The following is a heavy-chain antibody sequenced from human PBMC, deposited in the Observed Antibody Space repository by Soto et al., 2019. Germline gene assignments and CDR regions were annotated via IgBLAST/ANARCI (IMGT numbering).Heavy chain of an antibody. CDR3: ARGLVPAATRTNWFDP. D-gene: IGHD2-2*01. J-gene: IGHJ5*02. V-gene: IGHV1-69*02. Sequence: SVKVSCKASGGTFSSYTISWVRQAPGQGLEWMGRIIPILGIANYAQKFQGRVTITADKSTSTAYMELSSLRSEDTAVYYCARGLVPAATRTNWFDPWGQGTLVTVSS. CDR2: IIPILGIA. CDR1: GGTFSSYT.